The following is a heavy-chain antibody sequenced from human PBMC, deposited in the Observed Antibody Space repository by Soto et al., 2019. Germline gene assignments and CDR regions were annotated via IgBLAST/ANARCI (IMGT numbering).Heavy chain of an antibody. J-gene: IGHJ4*02. V-gene: IGHV1-18*04. CDR3: ARVLLRYYDSSGYYYHY. CDR1: GYTFTSYG. CDR2: ISAYNGNT. D-gene: IGHD3-22*01. Sequence: ASVKVSCKASGYTFTSYGISWVRQAPGQGLEWMGWISAYNGNTNYAQKLQGRVTMTTDTSTSTAYMELRSLRSDDTAVHYCARVLLRYYDSSGYYYHYWGQGTLVTVSS.